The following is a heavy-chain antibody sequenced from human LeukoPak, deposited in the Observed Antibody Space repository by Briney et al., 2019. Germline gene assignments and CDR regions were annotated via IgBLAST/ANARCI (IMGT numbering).Heavy chain of an antibody. J-gene: IGHJ4*02. D-gene: IGHD1-26*01. Sequence: SGGSLRLSCAASGFTFSRYWMSWVRQAPGKGLEWVANIKKDGSETYYVDSVKGRFTISRDNAKNTLYLQMNSLRADDTAVYYCAKDLGRYRNNFFDYWGQGNLVTVSS. CDR3: AKDLGRYRNNFFDY. CDR2: IKKDGSET. CDR1: GFTFSRYW. V-gene: IGHV3-7*05.